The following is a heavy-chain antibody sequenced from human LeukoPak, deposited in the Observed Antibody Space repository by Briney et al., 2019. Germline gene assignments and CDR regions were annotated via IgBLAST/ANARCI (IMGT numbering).Heavy chain of an antibody. J-gene: IGHJ6*04. D-gene: IGHD1-26*01. V-gene: IGHV4-61*02. Sequence: PSETLSLTCTVSGGSISSGSYYWSWIRQPAGKGLEWIGRIYTSGSTNYNPSLKSRVTISVGTSKNQFSLKLSSVTAADTAVFYCARDIGSRVWGKGTTVIVSS. CDR2: IYTSGST. CDR3: ARDIGSRV. CDR1: GGSISSGSYY.